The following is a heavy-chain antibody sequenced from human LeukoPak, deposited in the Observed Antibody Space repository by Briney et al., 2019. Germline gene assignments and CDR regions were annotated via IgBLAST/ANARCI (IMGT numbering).Heavy chain of an antibody. CDR3: ARFVSSGPL. Sequence: GGSLRLSCAASGFTFSSYSMNWVRQAPGKGLECVSAISSNGRSTHYADSVKGRFIISRDNSNNTLYPQVGSLKPEDTAVYYCARFVSSGPLWGQGTKVTVSS. V-gene: IGHV3-64*02. CDR2: ISSNGRST. CDR1: GFTFSSYS. D-gene: IGHD3-22*01. J-gene: IGHJ3*01.